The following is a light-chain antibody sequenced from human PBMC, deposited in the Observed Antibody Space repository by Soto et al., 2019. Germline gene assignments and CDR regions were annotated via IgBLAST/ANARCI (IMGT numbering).Light chain of an antibody. V-gene: IGLV2-14*01. Sequence: QSVLTQPASVSGSPGQTITISCTGTRTDIGGYNLVSWYQHHPGKAPKLLIHEVSNRPSGISNRFSGSKSDNMASLTISGLRAGDESDYYCSAYSAGNSLLVFGSGTKV. J-gene: IGLJ1*01. CDR1: RTDIGGYNL. CDR2: EVS. CDR3: SAYSAGNSLLV.